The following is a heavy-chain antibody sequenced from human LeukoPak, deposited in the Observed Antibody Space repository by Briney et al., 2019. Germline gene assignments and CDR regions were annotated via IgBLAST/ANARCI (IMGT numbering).Heavy chain of an antibody. CDR2: INPNSGGT. V-gene: IGHV1-2*02. Sequence: ASVKVSCKASGYTFTGYYMHWVRQAPGQGLAWMGWINPNSGGTNYAQKFQGRVTMTRDTSISTAYMELSRLRSDDTAVYYCARDRAAYCSSTSCSLYYYYYYMDVWGKGTTVTVSS. CDR1: GYTFTGYY. CDR3: ARDRAAYCSSTSCSLYYYYYYMDV. J-gene: IGHJ6*03. D-gene: IGHD2-2*01.